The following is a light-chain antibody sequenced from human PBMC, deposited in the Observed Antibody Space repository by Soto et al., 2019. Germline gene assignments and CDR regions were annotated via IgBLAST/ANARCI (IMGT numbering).Light chain of an antibody. CDR1: SSDVGGYNY. CDR2: EVS. J-gene: IGLJ1*01. V-gene: IGLV2-14*01. CDR3: SSFTNTITRYA. Sequence: QSVLTQPASVSGSPEQSITISCTGTSSDVGGYNYVSWFQHHPGKAPKLIIYEVSYRPSGVSNRFSGSKSGDTASLTISGLQAEDEADYYCSSFTNTITRYAFGTGTKV.